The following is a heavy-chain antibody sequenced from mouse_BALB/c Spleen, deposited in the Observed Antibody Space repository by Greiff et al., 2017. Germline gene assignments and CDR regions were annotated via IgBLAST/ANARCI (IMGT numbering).Heavy chain of an antibody. CDR1: GFTFSSYA. J-gene: IGHJ4*01. Sequence: DVKLVEPGGGLVKPGGSLKLSCAASGFTFSSYAMSWVRQSPEKRLEWVAEISSGGSYTYYPETVTGRFTISRDNANNTLYLVMNSLRSGDTAMYYCARAGYYGYYAMDYWGQGTSVTVSS. CDR2: ISSGGSYT. V-gene: IGHV5-9-4*01. CDR3: ARAGYYGYYAMDY. D-gene: IGHD1-1*01.